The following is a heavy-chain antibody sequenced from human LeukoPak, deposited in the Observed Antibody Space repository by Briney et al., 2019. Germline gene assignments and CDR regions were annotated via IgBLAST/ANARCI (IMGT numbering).Heavy chain of an antibody. D-gene: IGHD3-16*02. Sequence: SETLSLTCTVSGGSISSSNYYWGWIRQPPGKGLEWIGSMYYSGNTDYSPSLKSRVTISVDTSKNQFSLKVNSVTAADTAVYYCARTLGWASSRYPFDGWGPGTLVTVSS. J-gene: IGHJ4*02. V-gene: IGHV4-39*01. CDR3: ARTLGWASSRYPFDG. CDR1: GGSISSSNYY. CDR2: MYYSGNT.